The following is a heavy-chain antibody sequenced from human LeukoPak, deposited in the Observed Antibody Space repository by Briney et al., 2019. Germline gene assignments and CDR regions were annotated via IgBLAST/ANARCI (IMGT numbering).Heavy chain of an antibody. CDR3: ARDHSPYYYGSGSVPFDP. V-gene: IGHV3-11*04. Sequence: LTCAVYGGSFSDYYMSWIRQAPGKGLEWVSYISSSGSTIYYADSVKGRFTISRDNAKNSLYLQMNSLRAEDTAVYYCARDHSPYYYGSGSVPFDPWGQGTLVTVSS. D-gene: IGHD3-10*01. J-gene: IGHJ5*02. CDR2: ISSSGSTI. CDR1: GGSFSDYY.